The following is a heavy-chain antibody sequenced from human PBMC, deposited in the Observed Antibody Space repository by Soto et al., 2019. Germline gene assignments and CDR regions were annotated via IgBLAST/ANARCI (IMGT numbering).Heavy chain of an antibody. Sequence: QVQLQESGPGLVKPSETLSLTCNVSGDSINGYYWSWIRQPPGKGLEWIGCIYSSGSTKYSPSLRSRVSMSIDTPKSQFSLKLRSVPAADTAIYYCARARYYGAKNDFWGQGTLVTVSS. CDR2: IYSSGST. J-gene: IGHJ4*02. D-gene: IGHD3-16*01. V-gene: IGHV4-59*01. CDR3: ARARYYGAKNDF. CDR1: GDSINGYY.